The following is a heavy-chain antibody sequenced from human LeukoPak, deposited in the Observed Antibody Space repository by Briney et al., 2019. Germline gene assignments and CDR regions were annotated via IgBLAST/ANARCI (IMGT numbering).Heavy chain of an antibody. Sequence: GGSLRLSCAASGFTFDDYAMHWVRQAPGKGLEWVSGISWNSGSIGYADSVKGRFTISRDNAKNSLYLQMNSLRAKDTALYYCAKAYYDYVYYFDYWGQGTLVTVSS. V-gene: IGHV3-9*01. J-gene: IGHJ4*02. CDR3: AKAYYDYVYYFDY. D-gene: IGHD5-12*01. CDR1: GFTFDDYA. CDR2: ISWNSGSI.